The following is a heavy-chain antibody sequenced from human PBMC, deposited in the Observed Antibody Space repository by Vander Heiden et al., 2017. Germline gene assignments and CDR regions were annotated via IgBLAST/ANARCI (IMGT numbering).Heavy chain of an antibody. D-gene: IGHD6-19*01. CDR3: ARDMEVAGTGVDY. CDR1: GFTFSTYS. V-gene: IGHV3-21*02. J-gene: IGHJ4*02. Sequence: EVLLVESGGGLVRPGGSLSLSCAASGFTFSTYSMNWVRQAPGKGLEWVSSIDSSSTYIYYADSVKGRFTISRDNAKNSLYLQMNSLRAEDLAVYYCARDMEVAGTGVDYWGQGALVTVSS. CDR2: IDSSSTYI.